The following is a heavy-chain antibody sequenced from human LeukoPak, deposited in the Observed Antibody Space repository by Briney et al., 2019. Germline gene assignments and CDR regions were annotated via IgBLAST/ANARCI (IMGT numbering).Heavy chain of an antibody. J-gene: IGHJ4*02. CDR2: ISGSGGST. CDR3: AKEGGVLLWFGELLFSDY. CDR1: GLTFSSYA. D-gene: IGHD3-10*01. V-gene: IGHV3-23*01. Sequence: GGSLRLSCAASGLTFSSYAMSWVRQAPGKGLEWVSAISGSGGSTYYADSVKGRFTISRDNSKNTLYLQMNSLRAEDTAVYYCAKEGGVLLWFGELLFSDYWGQGTLVTVSS.